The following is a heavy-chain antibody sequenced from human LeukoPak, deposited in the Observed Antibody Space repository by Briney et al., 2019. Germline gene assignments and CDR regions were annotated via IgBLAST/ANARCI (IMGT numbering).Heavy chain of an antibody. D-gene: IGHD6-19*01. V-gene: IGHV3-43*01. CDR1: GFTFVDYT. J-gene: IGHJ4*02. CDR2: ISWDGTT. Sequence: GGSLRLSCAASGFTFVDYTMHSVRQAPGRTLEWVSLISWDGTTYYTDSVKGRFTMSRDNSKNSLYLQMDTLRSEDTAFYYCVKDLSFESSGHVFEYWGQGTLVTVSS. CDR3: VKDLSFESSGHVFEY.